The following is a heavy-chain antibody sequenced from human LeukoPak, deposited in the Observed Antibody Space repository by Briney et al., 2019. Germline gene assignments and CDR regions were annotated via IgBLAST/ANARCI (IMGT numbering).Heavy chain of an antibody. Sequence: PSETLSLTCAVYGGSFSGYYWSWIRQPPGKGLEWIGEINHSGSTNYNPSLKSRVTISVDTSKNQFSLKLSSVTAADTAVYYCARRAVIAVAGTIDYWGQGTLVTVSS. CDR3: ARRAVIAVAGTIDY. CDR2: INHSGST. CDR1: GGSFSGYY. J-gene: IGHJ4*02. V-gene: IGHV4-34*01. D-gene: IGHD6-19*01.